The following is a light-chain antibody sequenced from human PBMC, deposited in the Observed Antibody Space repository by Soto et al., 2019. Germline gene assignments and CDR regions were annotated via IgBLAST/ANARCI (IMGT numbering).Light chain of an antibody. J-gene: IGKJ3*01. CDR3: QHYNDWPPAFT. V-gene: IGKV3-15*01. Sequence: EILMTQAPATLSVSPGERATLSCRASQSLSRNLAWYQQKPGQAPRLHIYGPFTTASGIPARFSGSGSGTESTLTSSSLQSEDFALSYCQHYNDWPPAFTFGPGTKVDL. CDR1: QSLSRN. CDR2: GPF.